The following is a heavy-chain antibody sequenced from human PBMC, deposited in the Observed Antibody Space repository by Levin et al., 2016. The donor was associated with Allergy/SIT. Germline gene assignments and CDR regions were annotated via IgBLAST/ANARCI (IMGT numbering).Heavy chain of an antibody. J-gene: IGHJ4*02. Sequence: ASVKVSCKASGYTFTSYGISWVRQAPGQGLEWMGWISAYNGNTNYAQKLQGRVTMTTDTSTSTAYMELRSLRSDDTAVYYCARYTNLLRLGELSQVTNFDHWGQGTLVTVSS. CDR1: GYTFTSYG. V-gene: IGHV1-18*01. D-gene: IGHD3-16*02. CDR2: ISAYNGNT. CDR3: ARYTNLLRLGELSQVTNFDH.